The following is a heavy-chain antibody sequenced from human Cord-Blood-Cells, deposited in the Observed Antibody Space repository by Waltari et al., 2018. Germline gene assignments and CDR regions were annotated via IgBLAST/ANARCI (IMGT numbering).Heavy chain of an antibody. CDR2: IYPGDSDT. D-gene: IGHD1-7*01. CDR3: ARLAGTKYYYYYMDV. Sequence: AEVKKPGESLKISCKGSGYSFTSYWIGWVRQMPGKGLEWMGIIYPGDSDTRYSPSFQGQVIISADKSISTAYLQWSSLKASDTAMYYCARLAGTKYYYYYMDVWGKGTTVTVSS. J-gene: IGHJ6*03. V-gene: IGHV5-51*01. CDR1: GYSFTSYW.